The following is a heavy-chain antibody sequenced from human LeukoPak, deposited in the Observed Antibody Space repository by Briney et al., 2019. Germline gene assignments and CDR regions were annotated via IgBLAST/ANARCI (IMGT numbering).Heavy chain of an antibody. CDR2: ISGSGGST. CDR1: GFTFSSYA. Sequence: PGGSLRLSCAASGFTFSSYAMSWVRQAPGKGLEWVSAISGSGGSTYYADSVKGRFTISRDNSKNTLYLQMNSLRAEDTAVYYCAKDPGHYYDSSGYYFYFDYWGQGTLVTVSS. D-gene: IGHD3-22*01. J-gene: IGHJ4*02. V-gene: IGHV3-23*01. CDR3: AKDPGHYYDSSGYYFYFDY.